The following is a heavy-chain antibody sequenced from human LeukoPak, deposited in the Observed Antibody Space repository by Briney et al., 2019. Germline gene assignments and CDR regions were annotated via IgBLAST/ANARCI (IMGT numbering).Heavy chain of an antibody. CDR3: ARSNIVGVPAAMGPGY. CDR2: IYYSGST. J-gene: IGHJ4*02. V-gene: IGHV4-39*07. D-gene: IGHD2-2*01. CDR1: GGSISSSSYY. Sequence: SQTLSLTCTVSGGSISSSSYYWGWIRQPPGKGLEWIGSIYYSGSTYYNPSLKSRVTISVDTSKNQFSLKLSSVTAADTAVYYCARSNIVGVPAAMGPGYWGQGTLVTVSS.